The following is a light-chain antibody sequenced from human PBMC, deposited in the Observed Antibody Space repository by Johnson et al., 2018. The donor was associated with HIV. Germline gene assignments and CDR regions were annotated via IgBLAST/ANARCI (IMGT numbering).Light chain of an antibody. CDR1: SSNIGNNY. CDR3: GTWDSSLSAYV. CDR2: DNN. V-gene: IGLV1-51*01. Sequence: QSVLTQPPSVSAAPGQKVTISCSGSSSNIGNNYVSWYQQLPGTAPKLLIYDNNKRPSGIPDRFSGSKSGTSATLGITGLPPGAEADYYCGTWDSSLSAYVFGTGTKVTVL. J-gene: IGLJ1*01.